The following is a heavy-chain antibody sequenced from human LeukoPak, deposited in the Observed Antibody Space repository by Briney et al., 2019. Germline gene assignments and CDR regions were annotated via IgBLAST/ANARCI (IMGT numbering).Heavy chain of an antibody. CDR2: FDPEDGET. CDR1: GYTLTELS. CDR3: ARNLGVATNLDY. D-gene: IGHD5-12*01. V-gene: IGHV1-24*01. J-gene: IGHJ4*02. Sequence: ASVKVSCKVSGYTLTELSMHWVRQAPGKGLEWMGGFDPEDGETIYAQKFQGRVTMTRDTSTSTVYMELSSLRSEDTAVYYCARNLGVATNLDYWGQGTLVTVSS.